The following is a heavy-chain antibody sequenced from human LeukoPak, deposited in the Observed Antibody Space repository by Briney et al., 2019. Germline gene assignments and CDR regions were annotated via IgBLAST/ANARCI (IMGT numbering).Heavy chain of an antibody. J-gene: IGHJ4*02. V-gene: IGHV3-30-3*01. D-gene: IGHD6-13*01. CDR3: ARDPEQLYYFDY. CDR2: ISYDGSNK. Sequence: GGSLRLSCAASGFTFSSYAMHWVRQAPGKGLEWVAVISYDGSNKYYADSVKGRFTISRDNSKNTLYLQMNSLRAEDTAVYYCARDPEQLYYFDYWGREPWSPSPQ. CDR1: GFTFSSYA.